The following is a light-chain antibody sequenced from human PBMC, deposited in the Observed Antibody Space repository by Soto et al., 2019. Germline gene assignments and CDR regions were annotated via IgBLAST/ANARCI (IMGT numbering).Light chain of an antibody. CDR2: EVS. J-gene: IGLJ2*01. CDR3: CSYAGSSTFV. CDR1: SSDVGSYNL. Sequence: QSALTQPASVSGSPGQSITISCTGTSSDVGSYNLVSWYQQHPGKAPKLMIDEVSKRPSGVSNRFSGSKSGNTASLTISGLQAEDEADYYCCSYAGSSTFVFGGGTKVTVL. V-gene: IGLV2-23*02.